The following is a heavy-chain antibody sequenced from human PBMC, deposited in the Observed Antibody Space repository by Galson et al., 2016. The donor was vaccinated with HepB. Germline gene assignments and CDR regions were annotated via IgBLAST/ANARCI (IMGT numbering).Heavy chain of an antibody. CDR1: GFTFGPFW. J-gene: IGHJ4*02. CDR3: AKDITGGGSGWYSPVSYFDY. V-gene: IGHV3-7*01. Sequence: SLRLSCAASGFTFGPFWMTWVRQAPGKGLEWVATITSHGSDKYYVDSVKGRFTISRDNSKNTLYLQMNSLRAEDTAVYYCAKDITGGGSGWYSPVSYFDYWGQGTLVTVSS. CDR2: ITSHGSDK. D-gene: IGHD6-19*01.